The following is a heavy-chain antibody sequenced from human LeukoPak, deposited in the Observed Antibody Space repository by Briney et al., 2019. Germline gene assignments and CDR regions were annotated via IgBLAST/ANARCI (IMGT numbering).Heavy chain of an antibody. CDR3: ARPLGPSVDFDY. D-gene: IGHD7-27*01. Sequence: PEGSLRLSCAASGFTFSSNWMHWVRQAPGKGLVWVSRISGDGSRTDYADSVKGRFTISRDNRKNTLYLQMNSLRAEDTAVYYCARPLGPSVDFDYWGQGTLVTVSS. J-gene: IGHJ4*02. V-gene: IGHV3-74*01. CDR1: GFTFSSNW. CDR2: ISGDGSRT.